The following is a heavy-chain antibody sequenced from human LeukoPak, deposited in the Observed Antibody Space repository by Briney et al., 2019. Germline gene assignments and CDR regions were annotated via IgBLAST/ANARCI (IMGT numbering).Heavy chain of an antibody. CDR3: ARDEPHASAAAGPGDVGY. Sequence: GGSLSLSCAASGFTFSSYSMNWVRQAPGKGLEWVSSINSNSSYIYYADSVKGRFTLSRDNAKNSLYLQMNSLRAEDTAVYYCARDEPHASAAAGPGDVGYWGQGTLVTVSS. V-gene: IGHV3-21*01. CDR1: GFTFSSYS. J-gene: IGHJ4*02. CDR2: INSNSSYI. D-gene: IGHD6-13*01.